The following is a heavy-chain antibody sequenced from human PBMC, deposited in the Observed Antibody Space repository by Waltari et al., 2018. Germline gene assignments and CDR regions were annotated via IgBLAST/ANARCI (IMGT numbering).Heavy chain of an antibody. CDR2: IDWDDDK. CDR3: ARTSVVSEGYLDY. CDR1: RFSLTTIGMC. V-gene: IGHV2-70*15. D-gene: IGHD2-21*01. J-gene: IGHJ4*02. Sequence: QVTFMESGPALVKPTQTLPLTCTFSRFSLTTIGMCVSWIRQPPGTAREWLARIDWDDDKYYNTSLKTRLTNSKDTSKNQVVITMTDMDPVDTATCYCARTSVVSEGYLDYWGQGSLVTVSS.